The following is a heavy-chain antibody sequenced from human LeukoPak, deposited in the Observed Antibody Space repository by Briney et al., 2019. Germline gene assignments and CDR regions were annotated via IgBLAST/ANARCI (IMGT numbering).Heavy chain of an antibody. Sequence: GGSLRLSCAASGFTFSSYWMHWVRQAPGKGLVWVSRINSDGSYTTCADSVKGRFTISRDNARNTLYLQMSSLRAEDTAIYYCVKIARDWGQGTLVTVSS. J-gene: IGHJ4*02. CDR3: VKIARD. CDR1: GFTFSSYW. V-gene: IGHV3-74*01. CDR2: INSDGSYT.